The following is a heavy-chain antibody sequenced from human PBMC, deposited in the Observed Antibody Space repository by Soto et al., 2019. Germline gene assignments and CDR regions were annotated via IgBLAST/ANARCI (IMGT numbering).Heavy chain of an antibody. V-gene: IGHV4-39*01. Sequence: PSETLSLTCTVSGGSISSSSYYWGWIRQPPGKGLEWIGSIYYSGSTYYNPSLKSRVTISVDTSKNQFSLKLSSVTAADTAVYYCAKPTTVTTGYYYGMDVWGQGTTVTVSS. CDR1: GGSISSSSYY. CDR3: AKPTTVTTGYYYGMDV. CDR2: IYYSGST. J-gene: IGHJ6*02. D-gene: IGHD4-17*01.